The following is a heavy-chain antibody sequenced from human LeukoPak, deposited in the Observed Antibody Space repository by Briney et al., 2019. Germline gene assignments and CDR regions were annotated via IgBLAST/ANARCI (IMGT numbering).Heavy chain of an antibody. D-gene: IGHD3-10*01. J-gene: IGHJ4*02. Sequence: PGGSLRLSCAASGFTFSSYNMNWVRQAPGKGLEWVSYISSSSSNIQYADSVKGRFTISRDNSKNTLYLQMNSLRAEDTAVYYCAKNVLLWFGESSYFDYWGQGTLVTVSS. V-gene: IGHV3-48*01. CDR1: GFTFSSYN. CDR3: AKNVLLWFGESSYFDY. CDR2: ISSSSSNI.